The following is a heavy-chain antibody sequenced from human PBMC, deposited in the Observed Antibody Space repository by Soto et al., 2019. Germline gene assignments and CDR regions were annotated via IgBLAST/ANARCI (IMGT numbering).Heavy chain of an antibody. CDR1: GGSLSRYY. CDR3: ARCPRLDC. V-gene: IGHV4-59*08. J-gene: IGHJ4*02. Sequence: SDTLSLTSTVSGGSLSRYYWISLRQPPGKRLEWIGYIYYTGSTNYNPSLRSRVTISIDTSKNQFSLQLSSVTAADTAVYFCARCPRLDCWGQGALVIVSS. CDR2: IYYTGST.